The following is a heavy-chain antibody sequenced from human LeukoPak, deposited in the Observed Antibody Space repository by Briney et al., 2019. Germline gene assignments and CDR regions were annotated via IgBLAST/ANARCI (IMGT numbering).Heavy chain of an antibody. D-gene: IGHD3-10*01. CDR3: ARSGYYYNNWFDP. V-gene: IGHV4-61*09. J-gene: IGHJ5*02. Sequence: SQTLSLTCTVSGCSISSGSYYVSWTPQPAGKGLEWIRHIYTNGNTNFNPPLKSRVTISEDTSKNQFYLNLNSVTAADTAVYYCARSGYYYNNWFDPWDQGTVVIVSS. CDR1: GCSISSGSYY. CDR2: IYTNGNT.